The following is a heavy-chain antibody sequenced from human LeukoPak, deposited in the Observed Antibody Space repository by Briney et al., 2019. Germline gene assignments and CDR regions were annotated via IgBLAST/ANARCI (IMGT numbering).Heavy chain of an antibody. CDR1: GFTVSSNY. Sequence: PGGSLRLSCAVSGFTVSSNYMSWVRQAPGKGLEWVSVIYSGGSTYYADSVKGRFTISRDNAKNSLYLQMNSLRDEDTAVYYCARMRSGWYVDYWGQGTLVTVSS. V-gene: IGHV3-53*01. CDR2: IYSGGST. D-gene: IGHD6-19*01. J-gene: IGHJ4*02. CDR3: ARMRSGWYVDY.